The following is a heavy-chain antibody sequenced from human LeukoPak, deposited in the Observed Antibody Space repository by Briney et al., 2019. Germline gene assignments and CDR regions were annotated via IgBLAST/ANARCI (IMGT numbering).Heavy chain of an antibody. CDR3: ARAYYSDITDYPYIGY. Sequence: GGSLRLSCAASGLTFSTYGMHWVRQAPGKGLEGVAVIRYDGNNKFYVDSVRGRFTISRDNSKNTLYLQMNSLRAEDTAVYYCARAYYSDITDYPYIGYWGQGVLVTVSS. CDR1: GLTFSTYG. V-gene: IGHV3-33*01. D-gene: IGHD3-22*01. J-gene: IGHJ4*02. CDR2: IRYDGNNK.